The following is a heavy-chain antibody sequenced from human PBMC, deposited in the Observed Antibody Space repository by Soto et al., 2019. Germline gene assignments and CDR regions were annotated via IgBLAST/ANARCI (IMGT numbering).Heavy chain of an antibody. CDR1: GFTFSDYY. D-gene: IGHD2-2*01. J-gene: IGHJ6*03. Sequence: GGSLRLSCAASGFTFSDYYMSWIRQAPGKGLEWVSYISSSGSTIYYADSVKGRFTISRDNAKNSLYLQMNSLRAEDTAVYYCARVVVVPAAMPHYYYMDVWGKGTTVTVSS. CDR3: ARVVVVPAAMPHYYYMDV. V-gene: IGHV3-11*01. CDR2: ISSSGSTI.